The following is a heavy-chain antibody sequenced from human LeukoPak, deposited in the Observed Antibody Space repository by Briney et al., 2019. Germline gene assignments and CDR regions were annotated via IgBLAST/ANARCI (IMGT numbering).Heavy chain of an antibody. Sequence: GGSLRLSCAATGFPFSSYRMHWVRHAPGNGLVWVSRINSDGSSTSYADSVKGRFTISRDNAKNTLYLQMNSLRAEDTAVYYCAREFSAAAGFFDYWGQGTLVTVSS. J-gene: IGHJ4*02. D-gene: IGHD6-13*01. V-gene: IGHV3-74*01. CDR1: GFPFSSYR. CDR3: AREFSAAAGFFDY. CDR2: INSDGSST.